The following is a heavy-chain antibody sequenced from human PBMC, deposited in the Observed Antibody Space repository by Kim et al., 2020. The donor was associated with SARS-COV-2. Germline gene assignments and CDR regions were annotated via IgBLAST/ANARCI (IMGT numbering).Heavy chain of an antibody. J-gene: IGHJ4*02. Sequence: QYDADSVKGRFPISRATSKNTQYLQMNSLSAENTAVYYCAREDESGWGYCGQGTLVTVSS. D-gene: IGHD6-19*01. CDR3: AREDESGWGY. V-gene: IGHV3-30*01. CDR2: Q.